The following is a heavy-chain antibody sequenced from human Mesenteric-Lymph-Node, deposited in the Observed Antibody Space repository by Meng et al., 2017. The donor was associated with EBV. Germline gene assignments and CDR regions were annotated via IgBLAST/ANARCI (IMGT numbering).Heavy chain of an antibody. V-gene: IGHV2-5*02. CDR3: AHTWQEAAAGIACDY. CDR1: GFSFTTSGVG. Sequence: QITLKVSVPTLVKPTQIFLLICTFPGFSFTTSGVGVGWIRQPPGKALEWLALIYWDDDKRYSPSLKSRLTITEDTSYNKVVLTMTNMDPVDTATYYCAHTWQEAAAGIACDYWGQGTLVTVSS. CDR2: IYWDDDK. D-gene: IGHD6-13*01. J-gene: IGHJ4*02.